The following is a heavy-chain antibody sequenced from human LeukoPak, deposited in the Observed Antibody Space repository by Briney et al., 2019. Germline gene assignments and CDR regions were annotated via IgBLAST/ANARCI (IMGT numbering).Heavy chain of an antibody. CDR3: ARASDSSGYFQAFDI. CDR2: IYYSGST. J-gene: IGHJ3*02. Sequence: PSETLSLTCTFPGGSISSYYWNWIRQPPAKGLKWIGHIYYSGSTNYNPSLKSRVTISVDTSKNQFSLKLSSVTAADTAVYYCARASDSSGYFQAFDIWGQGTMVTVSS. D-gene: IGHD3-22*01. V-gene: IGHV4-59*01. CDR1: GGSISSYY.